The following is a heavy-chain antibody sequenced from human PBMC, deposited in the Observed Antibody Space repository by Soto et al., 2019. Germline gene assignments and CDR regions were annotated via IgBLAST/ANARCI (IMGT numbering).Heavy chain of an antibody. J-gene: IGHJ5*02. CDR3: ARDRAEYQLPYPRGNWFDP. V-gene: IGHV1-69*01. CDR2: IIPIFGTA. CDR1: GGTFSSYA. D-gene: IGHD2-2*02. Sequence: QVQLVQSGAEVKKPGSSVKVSCKASGGTFSSYAISWVRQAPGQGLEWMGGIIPIFGTANYAQKFQGRVTITADESTSTAYMELRSLRSEDTAMYYCARDRAEYQLPYPRGNWFDPWGQGTLVTVSS.